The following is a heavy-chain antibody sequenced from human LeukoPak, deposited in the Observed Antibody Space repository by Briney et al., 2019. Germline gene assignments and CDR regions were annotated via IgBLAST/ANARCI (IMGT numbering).Heavy chain of an antibody. CDR3: ASGIRGNYAFEN. D-gene: IGHD1-26*01. V-gene: IGHV3-53*01. J-gene: IGHJ4*02. CDR2: IFSGGNT. CDR1: GFTVSSNY. Sequence: GGSLRLSCAASGFTVSSNYMNWVRQAPGKGLEWVSVIFSGGNTYYADFVKGRFTISRDNSKNTLYLQMNNLRAEDTAAYYCASGIRGNYAFENWGQGTLVTVPS.